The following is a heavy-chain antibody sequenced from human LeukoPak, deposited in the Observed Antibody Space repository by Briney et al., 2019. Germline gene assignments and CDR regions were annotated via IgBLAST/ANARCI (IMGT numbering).Heavy chain of an antibody. Sequence: SETLSLTCAVYGGSFSGYYWSLIRQPPGKGLEWIGEINHSGSTNYNPSLKSRVTISVDTSKNQFSLKLSSVTAADTAVYYCASSYGDYGYDYWGQGTLVTVSS. CDR3: ASSYGDYGYDY. J-gene: IGHJ4*02. CDR1: GGSFSGYY. V-gene: IGHV4-34*01. CDR2: INHSGST. D-gene: IGHD4-17*01.